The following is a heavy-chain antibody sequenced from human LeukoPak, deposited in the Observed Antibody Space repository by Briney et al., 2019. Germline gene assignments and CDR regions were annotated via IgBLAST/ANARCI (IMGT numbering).Heavy chain of an antibody. D-gene: IGHD3-22*01. V-gene: IGHV4-34*01. CDR2: INHSGST. CDR1: GGSFSGYY. CDR3: ARHKMGYSPLYNWFDP. Sequence: SETLSLTCAVYGGSFSGYYWSWIRQPPGKGLEWIGEINHSGSTNYNPSLKSRVTISVDTSKNQFSLKLSSVTAADTAVYYCARHKMGYSPLYNWFDPWGQGTLVTVSS. J-gene: IGHJ5*02.